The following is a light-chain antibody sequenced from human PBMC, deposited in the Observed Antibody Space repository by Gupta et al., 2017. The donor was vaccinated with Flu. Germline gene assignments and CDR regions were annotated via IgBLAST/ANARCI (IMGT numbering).Light chain of an antibody. J-gene: IGLJ1*01. CDR1: KFGDKY. V-gene: IGLV3-1*01. CDR2: QDS. CDR3: HALDSSTYV. Sequence: FVLPPPPTLSVSPGPTASLTCTADKFGDKYACWYQQKPGQSPVLVIYQDSKRRSGIPGRFSGSHARSTATLTIGGTQALDEADYYCHALDSSTYVFGAGTKVTVL.